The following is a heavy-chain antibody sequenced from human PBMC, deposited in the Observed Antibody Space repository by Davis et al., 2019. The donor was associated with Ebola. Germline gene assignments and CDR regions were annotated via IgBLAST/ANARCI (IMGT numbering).Heavy chain of an antibody. D-gene: IGHD6-13*01. Sequence: PGGSLRLSCAASGFTFEDYAMHWVRQVPGKGLEWVSYISWDAGSIYYVESVKGRFTISRDNSKNSLYLQMNSLRPEDTALYYCVKDGGSSWPYGLDVWGQGTTVTVSS. J-gene: IGHJ6*02. CDR2: ISWDAGSI. CDR3: VKDGGSSWPYGLDV. CDR1: GFTFEDYA. V-gene: IGHV3-43D*04.